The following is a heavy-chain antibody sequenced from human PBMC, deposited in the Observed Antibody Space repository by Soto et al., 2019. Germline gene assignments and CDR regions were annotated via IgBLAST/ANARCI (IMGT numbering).Heavy chain of an antibody. Sequence: QVQLVESGGGVVQPGRSLRLSCAASGFTFSTYAMHWVRQAPGKGLEWVAVISYDGSNKYYADSVKGRFTISRDNSKNTLYLQMNSLRAEDTAVYYCARDKRDLRFLEWSYYFGYWGPGTLVTVSS. CDR2: ISYDGSNK. V-gene: IGHV3-30-3*01. D-gene: IGHD3-3*01. CDR3: ARDKRDLRFLEWSYYFGY. CDR1: GFTFSTYA. J-gene: IGHJ4*02.